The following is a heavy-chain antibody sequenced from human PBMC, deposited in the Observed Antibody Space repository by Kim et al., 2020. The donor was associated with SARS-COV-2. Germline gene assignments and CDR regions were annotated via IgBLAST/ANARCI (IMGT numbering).Heavy chain of an antibody. J-gene: IGHJ4*02. CDR3: AKDIYCSGGSCYSGTSPAFDY. D-gene: IGHD2-15*01. CDR2: ISWNSGSI. V-gene: IGHV3-9*01. Sequence: GGSLRLSCAASGFTFGDYAMHWVRQAPGKGLEWVSGISWNSGSIGYADSVKGRFTISRDNAKNSLYLQMNSLRAEDTALYYCAKDIYCSGGSCYSGTSPAFDYWGQGTLVTVSS. CDR1: GFTFGDYA.